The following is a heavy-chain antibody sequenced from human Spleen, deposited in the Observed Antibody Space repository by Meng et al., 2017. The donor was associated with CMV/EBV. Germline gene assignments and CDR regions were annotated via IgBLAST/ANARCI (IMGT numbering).Heavy chain of an antibody. V-gene: IGHV3-21*01. CDR1: GFTFRKYT. D-gene: IGHD6-19*01. J-gene: IGHJ4*02. CDR2: ISSSGGAI. CDR3: ARDALSSGGDY. Sequence: GESLKISCAASGFTFRKYTMNWVRRAPGKGLEWVSSISSSGGAIQYSDSVKGRFTISRDNAKNSVYLLMSSLRAEDTAFYYCARDALSSGGDYWGQGALVTVSS.